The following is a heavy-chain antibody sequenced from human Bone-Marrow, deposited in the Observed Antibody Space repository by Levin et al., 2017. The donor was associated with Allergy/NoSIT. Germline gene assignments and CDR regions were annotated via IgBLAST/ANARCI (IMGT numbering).Heavy chain of an antibody. Sequence: GESLKISCAASGFTFNNYVINWVRQAPGKGLEWVSYISSSGSTKHYADSVKGRFTISRDNAKNSVYLQMNSLRAEDTAVYYCARIEGSKGSSFDYWGQGTLVTVSS. J-gene: IGHJ4*02. CDR1: GFTFNNYV. CDR3: ARIEGSKGSSFDY. D-gene: IGHD6-13*01. CDR2: ISSSGSTK. V-gene: IGHV3-48*01.